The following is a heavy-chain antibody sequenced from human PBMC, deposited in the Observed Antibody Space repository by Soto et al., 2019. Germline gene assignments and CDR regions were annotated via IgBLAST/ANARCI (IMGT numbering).Heavy chain of an antibody. D-gene: IGHD1-1*01. CDR3: AKVPSGKVKNWFAP. V-gene: IGHV3-30*18. CDR1: GFTFSSYG. Sequence: GGSLRLSCAASGFTFSSYGMPWVRQAPGKGLEWVAVISYDGSNKYYADSVKGRFPISRDNSKNTLYLQMNSLRAEDTAVYYCAKVPSGKVKNWFAPWGQGTLVTVPQ. J-gene: IGHJ5*02. CDR2: ISYDGSNK.